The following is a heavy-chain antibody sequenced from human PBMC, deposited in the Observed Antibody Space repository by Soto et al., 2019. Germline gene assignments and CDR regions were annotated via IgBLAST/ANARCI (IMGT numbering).Heavy chain of an antibody. CDR3: TRDLDTSGSAPISEF. CDR2: INRAGNDR. D-gene: IGHD3-22*01. V-gene: IGHV3-7*03. CDR1: GFTFGADW. J-gene: IGHJ4*02. Sequence: LRLSCAGSGFTFGADWMSWVRQAPGNGLEWVANINRAGNDRYYVDSVKGRFTISRDNAKNSLYLQMNSLRAEDTAVYYCTRDLDTSGSAPISEFWGQGTLVTVSS.